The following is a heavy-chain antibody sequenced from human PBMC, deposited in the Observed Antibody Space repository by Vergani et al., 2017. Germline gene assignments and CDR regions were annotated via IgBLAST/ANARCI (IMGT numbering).Heavy chain of an antibody. CDR2: IRSKAYGQAT. V-gene: IGHV3-49*03. D-gene: IGHD3-10*01. Sequence: EVQLVESGGDLVQPGRSLRLSCTASGLTFGYYAMDWFRQAPGRGLGGVGGIRSKAYGQATIYAASVKGRFTISRDDSKSIAYLQMNNLQTEDTAMYYCVRDQVTMLRGSDALDIWGQGTMVTVSS. J-gene: IGHJ3*02. CDR1: GLTFGYYA. CDR3: VRDQVTMLRGSDALDI.